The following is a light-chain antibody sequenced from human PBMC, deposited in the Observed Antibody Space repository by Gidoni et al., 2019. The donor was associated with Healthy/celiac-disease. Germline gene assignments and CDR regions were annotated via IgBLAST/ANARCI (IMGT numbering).Light chain of an antibody. J-gene: IGLJ1*01. V-gene: IGLV1-40*01. CDR3: QSYDSSLSGYV. CDR1: SSNIGAGYD. Sequence: QPVLTQPPSVSGAPRPRVTISCTGSSSNIGAGYDLHWYQQLPGTAPKLLIYGNSNRPSGVPDRFSGSKSGTSASLAITGLQAEDEADYYCQSYDSSLSGYVFGTGTKVTVL. CDR2: GNS.